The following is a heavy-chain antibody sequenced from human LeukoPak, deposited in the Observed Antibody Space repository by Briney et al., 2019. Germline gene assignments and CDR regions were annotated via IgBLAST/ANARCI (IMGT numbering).Heavy chain of an antibody. J-gene: IGHJ6*02. CDR2: INHSGST. Sequence: SETLSLTCAVYGGSFSGYYWSWIRQPPGKGLEWIGEINHSGSTNYNPSLKSRVTISVDTSKNQFSLKLSSVTAADTAVYYCARDSSPLLWGSDYGMDVWGQGTTVTVSS. D-gene: IGHD3-10*01. CDR1: GGSFSGYY. CDR3: ARDSSPLLWGSDYGMDV. V-gene: IGHV4-34*01.